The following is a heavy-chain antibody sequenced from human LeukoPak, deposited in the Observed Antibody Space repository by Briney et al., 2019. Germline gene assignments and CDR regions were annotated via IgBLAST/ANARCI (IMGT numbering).Heavy chain of an antibody. J-gene: IGHJ6*03. CDR2: INWNGGST. D-gene: IGHD5-18*01. Sequence: GGSLRLSCAASGFTFDDYGMSWGRQAPGKGLEWVSGINWNGGSTGYADSVKGRFTISRDNAKNSLYLQMNSLRAEDTALYYCARDRVVDTAMVTYCYYYMDVWGKGTTVTVSS. CDR3: ARDRVVDTAMVTYCYYYMDV. CDR1: GFTFDDYG. V-gene: IGHV3-20*04.